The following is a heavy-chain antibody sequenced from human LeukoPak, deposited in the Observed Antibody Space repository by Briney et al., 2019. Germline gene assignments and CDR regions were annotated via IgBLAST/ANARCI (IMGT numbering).Heavy chain of an antibody. CDR1: GGSISSGGYY. J-gene: IGHJ4*02. CDR2: IYHSGST. D-gene: IGHD6-13*01. CDR3: AREPGYSSSWVDY. Sequence: PSQTLSLTCTVSGGSISSGGYYWSWIRQPPGKGLEWIGYIYHSGSTYYNPSLKSRVTISVDRSKNQFSLRLSSVTAADTAVYYCAREPGYSSSWVDYWGQGTLVTVSS. V-gene: IGHV4-30-2*01.